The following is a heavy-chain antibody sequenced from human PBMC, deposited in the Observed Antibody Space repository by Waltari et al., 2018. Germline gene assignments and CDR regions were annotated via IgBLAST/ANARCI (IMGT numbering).Heavy chain of an antibody. J-gene: IGHJ4*02. Sequence: QVQLVESGGGVVQPGGSLRLSCAASGFTFSSYGMHWVRQAPGKGLEWVAFIRYEGSNKYYADSVKGRFTISRDNSKNTLYLQMNSLRAEDTAVYYCAKDGGIWYGSGPGYFDYWGQGTLVTVSS. CDR2: IRYEGSNK. CDR3: AKDGGIWYGSGPGYFDY. CDR1: GFTFSSYG. D-gene: IGHD3-10*01. V-gene: IGHV3-30*02.